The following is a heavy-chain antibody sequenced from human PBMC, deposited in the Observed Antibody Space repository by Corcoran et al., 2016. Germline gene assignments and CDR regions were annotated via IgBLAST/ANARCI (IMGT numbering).Heavy chain of an antibody. CDR3: ARREGGNSVPTPYGMDV. J-gene: IGHJ6*02. CDR2: IYPGDSDT. D-gene: IGHD3-16*01. V-gene: IGHV5-51*01. CDR1: GYSFTSYW. Sequence: EVQLVQSGAEVKKPGESLKISCKSSGYSFTSYWIVWVRQMPGKGLEWMGIIYPGDSDTRYSPSYQGQVTISVDKSISTAYLQWSSLKASDTAMYYFARREGGNSVPTPYGMDVWGQGTTVTVSS.